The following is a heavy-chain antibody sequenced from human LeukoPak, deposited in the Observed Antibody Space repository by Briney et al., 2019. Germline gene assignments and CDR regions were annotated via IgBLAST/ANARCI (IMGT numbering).Heavy chain of an antibody. V-gene: IGHV4-61*02. J-gene: IGHJ4*02. CDR3: ARYSSGLDY. CDR2: VYTSGST. D-gene: IGHD6-19*01. Sequence: SETLSLTCTVSGGSISSDNYSWSWIRQPAGKGLEWIGRVYTSGSTNYNPSLKSRVTISVDTSKKQFSLKLSSVTAADTAVYYCARYSSGLDYWGQGTLVTVSS. CDR1: GGSISSDNYS.